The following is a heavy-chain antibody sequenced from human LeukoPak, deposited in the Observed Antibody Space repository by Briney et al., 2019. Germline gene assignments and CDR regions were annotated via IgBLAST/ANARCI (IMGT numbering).Heavy chain of an antibody. D-gene: IGHD3-22*01. Sequence: SETLSLTCTVSGGSISSYYWSWIRQPPGKGLEWIGSIYYGGSTYYNPSLKSRVTILVDVDTSKNQFSLKLSSVTAADTAVYYCASLPTVYSRGYLALWGQGTLVTVSS. CDR3: ASLPTVYSRGYLAL. CDR1: GGSISSYY. V-gene: IGHV4-59*12. J-gene: IGHJ4*02. CDR2: IYYGGST.